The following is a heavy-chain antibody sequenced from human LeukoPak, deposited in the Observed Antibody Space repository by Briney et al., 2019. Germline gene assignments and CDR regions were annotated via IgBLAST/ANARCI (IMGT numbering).Heavy chain of an antibody. CDR1: GYTLTSYG. Sequence: ASVKVSCKASGYTLTSYGISWVRQAPGQGLEWMGWISAYNGNTNYAQKLQGRVTMTTDTSTSTAYMELRSLRSDDTAVYYCARDTVVVPAAISGGYYYYGMDVWGQGTTVTVSS. D-gene: IGHD2-2*02. CDR3: ARDTVVVPAAISGGYYYYGMDV. V-gene: IGHV1-18*01. J-gene: IGHJ6*02. CDR2: ISAYNGNT.